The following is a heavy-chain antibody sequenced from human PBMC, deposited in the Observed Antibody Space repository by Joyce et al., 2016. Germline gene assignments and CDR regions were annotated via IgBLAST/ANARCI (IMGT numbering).Heavy chain of an antibody. J-gene: IGHJ5*02. V-gene: IGHV3-30*03. Sequence: QVQLVESGGGVVRPGRSWRFSCVASGFRFSTYGMYWVRQPPGKGLEWVTIISYEGSKTYYADSVKGRFTVSRDNSENTLYLQMSGLRHEDTAVYFCASFFGVASFDPWGQGTLVTVSS. CDR2: ISYEGSKT. CDR1: GFRFSTYG. D-gene: IGHD3-3*01. CDR3: ASFFGVASFDP.